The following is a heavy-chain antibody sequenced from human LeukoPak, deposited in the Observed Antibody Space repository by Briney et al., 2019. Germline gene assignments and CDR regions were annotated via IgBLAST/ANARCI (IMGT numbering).Heavy chain of an antibody. J-gene: IGHJ5*02. CDR3: AKDISVNWFDP. V-gene: IGHV3-9*01. CDR2: ISWNSGSI. Sequence: QPGGSLRLSCAASGFTFDDYAMHWVRQAPGKGLEWVSGISWNSGSIGYADSVKGRFTISRDNAKNSLYLQMNSLRAEDTALYYCAKDISVNWFDPWGQGTLVTVSS. D-gene: IGHD2/OR15-2a*01. CDR1: GFTFDDYA.